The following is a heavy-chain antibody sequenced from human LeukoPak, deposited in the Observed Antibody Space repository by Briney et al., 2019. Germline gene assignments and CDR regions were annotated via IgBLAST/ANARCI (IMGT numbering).Heavy chain of an antibody. CDR2: IYHSGST. D-gene: IGHD5-18*01. CDR3: ARDGGGYNYGEIDY. CDR1: GGSISSSNW. J-gene: IGHJ4*02. Sequence: SETLSLTCAVSGGSISSSNWWSWVRQPPGKGLEWIGEIYHSGSTNYNPSLKSRVTISVDKSKNQFSLKLSSVTAADTAVYYCARDGGGYNYGEIDYWGQGTLVTVSS. V-gene: IGHV4-4*02.